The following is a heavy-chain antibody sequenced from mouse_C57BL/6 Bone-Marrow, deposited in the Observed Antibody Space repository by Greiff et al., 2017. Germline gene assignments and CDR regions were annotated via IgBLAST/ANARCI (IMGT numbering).Heavy chain of an antibody. J-gene: IGHJ3*01. CDR2: ISDGGSYT. D-gene: IGHD2-4*01. Sequence: VQLQQSGGGLVKPGGSLKLSCAASGFTFSSYAMSWVRQTPEKRLEWVATISDGGSYTYYPDNVKGRFTISRDTAKNNLYLQMSHLKSEDTAMYYCARDHPHYDYDRGFAYWGQGTLVTVSA. CDR1: GFTFSSYA. CDR3: ARDHPHYDYDRGFAY. V-gene: IGHV5-4*01.